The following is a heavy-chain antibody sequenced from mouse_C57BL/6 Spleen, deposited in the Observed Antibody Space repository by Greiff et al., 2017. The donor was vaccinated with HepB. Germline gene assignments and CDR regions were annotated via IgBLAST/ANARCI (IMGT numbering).Heavy chain of an antibody. Sequence: QVQLQQSGPELVKPGASVKISCKASGYAFSSSWMNWVKQRPGKGLEWIGRIYPGDGDTNYNGKFKGKATLTADKSSSTAYMQLSSLTSEDSAVYFCARLSYDGYDYWGQGTTVTVSS. CDR3: ARLSYDGYDY. J-gene: IGHJ2*01. CDR1: GYAFSSSW. D-gene: IGHD2-3*01. CDR2: IYPGDGDT. V-gene: IGHV1-82*01.